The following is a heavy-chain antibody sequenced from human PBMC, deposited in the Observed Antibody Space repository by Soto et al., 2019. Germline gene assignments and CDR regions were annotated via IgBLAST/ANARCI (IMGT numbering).Heavy chain of an antibody. CDR1: GGSISSSSYY. CDR2: IYYSGST. D-gene: IGHD6-6*01. V-gene: IGHV4-39*01. J-gene: IGHJ4*02. Sequence: SETLSLTCTVSGGSISSSSYYWGWIRQPPGKGLEWIGSIYYSGSTYYNPSPKSRVTKSVDTSKNQFYLKLSSVTAADTAVYYCARSVGSSFPTTDYWGQGTLVTVSS. CDR3: ARSVGSSFPTTDY.